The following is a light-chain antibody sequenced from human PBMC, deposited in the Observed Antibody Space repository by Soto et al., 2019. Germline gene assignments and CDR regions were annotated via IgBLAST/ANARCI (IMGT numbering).Light chain of an antibody. J-gene: IGLJ1*01. CDR1: SSNIGAGYA. Sequence: QWVLPHPRSVSCAPGHRVTISCTGSSSNIGAGYAVHWYQQLPGKAPKLLIYGNTNRPSGVPDRFSGSKSGTSASLAITGLQAEDEAHYYRQSYDSSLSASYVFGGGTKVTAL. CDR2: GNT. CDR3: QSYDSSLSASYV. V-gene: IGLV1-40*01.